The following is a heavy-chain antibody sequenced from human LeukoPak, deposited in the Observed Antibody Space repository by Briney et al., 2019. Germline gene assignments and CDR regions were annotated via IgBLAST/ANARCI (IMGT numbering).Heavy chain of an antibody. CDR1: GGSISSYY. Sequence: PSETLSLTCTVSGGSISSYYWTWIRQPPGKGLDWIGYIYYSGSTNYNPSLKSRVTISVDTSKNQFSLKLSSVTAADTAVYYCARRDDAFDIWGQGTMVTVSS. V-gene: IGHV4-59*01. CDR3: ARRDDAFDI. CDR2: IYYSGST. J-gene: IGHJ3*02.